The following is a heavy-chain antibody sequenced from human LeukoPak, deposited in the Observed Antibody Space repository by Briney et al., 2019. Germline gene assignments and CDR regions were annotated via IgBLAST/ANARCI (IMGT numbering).Heavy chain of an antibody. CDR3: AKDPGGDYRWFDP. V-gene: IGHV3-23*01. Sequence: SGGSLRLSCAASGFTFSSCAMSWVRQSQGRGRECFSAISGRGWSTYYADSANGRFTNSRDNSKNTLYLQMNSLRAEDTAVYYCAKDPGGDYRWFDPWGQGTLVTVSS. CDR1: GFTFSSCA. CDR2: ISGRGWST. D-gene: IGHD4-17*01. J-gene: IGHJ5*02.